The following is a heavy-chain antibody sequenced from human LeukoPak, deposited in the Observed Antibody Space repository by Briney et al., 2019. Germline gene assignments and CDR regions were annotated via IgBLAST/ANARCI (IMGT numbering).Heavy chain of an antibody. CDR2: IRAKTYGGTT. V-gene: IGHV3-49*03. Sequence: GGSLRLSCTASGFTFGDYAMSWFRQAPGKGLEWVGFIRAKTYGGTTQYAASVKDRFTIPRDDSKSIAYLQMNSLKHEDTAVYYCARADYGGNAGGFWGQGTLVTVSS. D-gene: IGHD4-23*01. J-gene: IGHJ4*02. CDR1: GFTFGDYA. CDR3: ARADYGGNAGGF.